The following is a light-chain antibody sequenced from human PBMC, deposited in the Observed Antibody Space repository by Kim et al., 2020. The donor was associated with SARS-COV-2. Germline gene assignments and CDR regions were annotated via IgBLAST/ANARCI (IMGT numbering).Light chain of an antibody. Sequence: PWERATLPCRASESVSSRYFAWYHHKPGQAPSLLIYCAASRSTAIPDRFSGSGSGTGYTLTISRLEPEDYAVYYCQQYGSTRTITFGQGTRLEIK. J-gene: IGKJ5*01. CDR3: QQYGSTRTIT. V-gene: IGKV3-20*01. CDR1: ESVSSRY. CDR2: CAA.